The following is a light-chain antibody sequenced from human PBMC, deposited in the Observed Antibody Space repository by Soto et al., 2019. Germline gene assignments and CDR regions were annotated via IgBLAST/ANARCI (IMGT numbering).Light chain of an antibody. CDR2: GAS. V-gene: IGKV3-15*01. Sequence: EIVLTQSPGTLSLSPGERATLSCRASQSVSSNYLAWYQQKPGQAPRLLIYGASTRATGVPTRFSGSGSGTEFTLTISSLQSEDLAVYHCQQYNKWPQTFGQGTKVDIK. CDR1: QSVSSN. CDR3: QQYNKWPQT. J-gene: IGKJ1*01.